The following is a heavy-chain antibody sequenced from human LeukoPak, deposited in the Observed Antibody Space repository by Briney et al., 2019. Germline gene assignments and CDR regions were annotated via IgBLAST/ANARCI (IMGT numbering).Heavy chain of an antibody. J-gene: IGHJ4*02. Sequence: SETLSLTFTCSVGFISSYYLSWIRQPPWKGLEWIGYINYSGSTNYNPSLKSRVTMSVDTSKNQFSLKLSSVAAADTAMYYCAREGRQDYVYFDHWGQGSLVTVSS. V-gene: IGHV4-59*01. CDR1: VGFISSYY. D-gene: IGHD4-17*01. CDR2: INYSGST. CDR3: AREGRQDYVYFDH.